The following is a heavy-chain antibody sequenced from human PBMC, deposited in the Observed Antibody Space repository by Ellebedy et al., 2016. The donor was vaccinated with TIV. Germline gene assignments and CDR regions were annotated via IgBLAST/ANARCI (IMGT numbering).Heavy chain of an antibody. Sequence: ASVKVSCKASGYTFTSYFMYWVRQAPGQGLEWMGIINPSGGDTNYAQRFQGRVTMTRETSTCTVYMELSSLGSEDTAVYYCARGDKYYYESSGYYYTYWGQGTLVAVSS. J-gene: IGHJ4*02. CDR1: GYTFTSYF. D-gene: IGHD3-22*01. CDR3: ARGDKYYYESSGYYYTY. CDR2: INPSGGDT. V-gene: IGHV1-46*01.